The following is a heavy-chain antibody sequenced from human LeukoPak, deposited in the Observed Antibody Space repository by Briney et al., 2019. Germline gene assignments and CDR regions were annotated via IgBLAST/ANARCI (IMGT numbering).Heavy chain of an antibody. CDR3: ARVDRHHFYMDV. J-gene: IGHJ6*03. Sequence: SVKVSCTASGDTFNNYIITWVRQAPGQGLEWMGGVMPLFNTPNYAQKFQGRITIITDASTHTSYMELRSLRSEDTAVYSCARVDRHHFYMDVWGKGTTATVSS. D-gene: IGHD1-14*01. V-gene: IGHV1-69*05. CDR1: GDTFNNYI. CDR2: VMPLFNTP.